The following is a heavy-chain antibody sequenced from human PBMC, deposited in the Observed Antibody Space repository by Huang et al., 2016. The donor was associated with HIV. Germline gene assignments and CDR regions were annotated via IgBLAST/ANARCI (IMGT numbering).Heavy chain of an antibody. CDR3: AKDADTSGYDVLGPFGS. D-gene: IGHD3-3*01. J-gene: IGHJ4*02. V-gene: IGHV3-23*01. CDR2: ITDGSNNR. Sequence: EVLLLESGGGLVQPGGSLRLSCVASGFTFSSYAMSWVRQASGKGLEGVSGITDGSNNRYYEHAVKCRFAVSRDDSTNTLYLQMNSLRAEDTAVYYCAKDADTSGYDVLGPFGSWGQGTLVTVSS. CDR1: GFTFSSYA.